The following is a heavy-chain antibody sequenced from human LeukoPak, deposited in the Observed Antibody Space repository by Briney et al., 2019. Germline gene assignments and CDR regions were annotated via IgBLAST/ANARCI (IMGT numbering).Heavy chain of an antibody. V-gene: IGHV1-18*01. J-gene: IGHJ6*02. CDR1: GYTFTSNA. CDR2: ISVYNGNT. CDR3: ARVYYYGMDA. Sequence: ASVKVSCKASGYTFTSNAINWVRQAPGQGLEWMGWISVYNGNTNYAQKFQGRVTMTTDTSTCTAYMELRSLRSDDTAVYYCARVYYYGMDAWGQGTTVTVSS.